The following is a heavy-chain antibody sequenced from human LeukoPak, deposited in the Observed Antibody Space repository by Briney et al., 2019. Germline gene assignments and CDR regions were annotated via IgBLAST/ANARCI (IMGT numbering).Heavy chain of an antibody. CDR3: ARRRGYSYGRNNYYFDY. D-gene: IGHD5-18*01. Sequence: QSGGSLRLSCAASGFNFSNYWMSWVRQTPGKGLEWVPNINRYGSEKYYVDSVEGQFTISRDNAKNSLFLQMNSLRVEDTAVYYCARRRGYSYGRNNYYFDYWGQGTLVTVSS. CDR1: GFNFSNYW. J-gene: IGHJ4*02. V-gene: IGHV3-7*03. CDR2: INRYGSEK.